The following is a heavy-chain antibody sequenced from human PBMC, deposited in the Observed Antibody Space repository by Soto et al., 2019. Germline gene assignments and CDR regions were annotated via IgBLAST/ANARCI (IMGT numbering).Heavy chain of an antibody. V-gene: IGHV4-30-2*01. CDR2: IYHSGST. CDR1: GGSISSGGYS. J-gene: IGHJ4*02. CDR3: ARVSTIPYFDY. Sequence: QLQLQESGSGLVKPSQTLSLTCAVSGGSISSGGYSWSWIRQPPGKGLEWIGYIYHSGSTSYNPSLRSRVTISVDKSKNQFSLKLSSVTGADTAVYYCARVSTIPYFDYWGQGTLVTVSS. D-gene: IGHD2-2*02.